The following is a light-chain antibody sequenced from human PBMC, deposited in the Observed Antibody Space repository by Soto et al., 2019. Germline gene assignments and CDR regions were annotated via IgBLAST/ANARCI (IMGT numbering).Light chain of an antibody. J-gene: IGKJ1*01. Sequence: EIVLTQSPGTLSLSPGERATLSCRASQSVSSRFLAWYQQKPGQAPRLVIHGTSTRATGIPDRFSGSGSGTDSTLTISRLEPEDFAVYYCQQYFISRTFGQGTKVDIK. CDR3: QQYFISRT. CDR1: QSVSSRF. CDR2: GTS. V-gene: IGKV3-20*01.